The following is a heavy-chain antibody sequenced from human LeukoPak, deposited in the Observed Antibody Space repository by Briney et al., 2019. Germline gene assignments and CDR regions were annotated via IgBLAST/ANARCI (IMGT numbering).Heavy chain of an antibody. J-gene: IGHJ4*02. CDR3: TGNYYGSGSYADFDY. V-gene: IGHV3-73*01. Sequence: PGGSLRLSCAASGFTFSDSVMHWVRQASGKGLEWVGRIRSTANGYATAYAASVKGRFTISRDDSKNTEYLHMDRMKTEDTAVYYCTGNYYGSGSYADFDYWGQGTLVTVSS. D-gene: IGHD3-10*01. CDR1: GFTFSDSV. CDR2: IRSTANGYAT.